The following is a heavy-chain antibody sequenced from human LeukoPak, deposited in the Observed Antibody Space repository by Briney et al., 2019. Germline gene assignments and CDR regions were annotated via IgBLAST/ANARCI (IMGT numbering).Heavy chain of an antibody. V-gene: IGHV1-8*01. D-gene: IGHD2-2*01. CDR3: ARGGDIVVVPAKQARPKNWFDP. Sequence: ASVKVTCKASGYTFTSYDINWVRQATGQGLEWMGWMNPNSGNTGYAQKFQGRVIMTRNTSISTAYMELSSLRSEDTAVYYCARGGDIVVVPAKQARPKNWFDPWGQGTLVTVSS. CDR1: GYTFTSYD. J-gene: IGHJ5*02. CDR2: MNPNSGNT.